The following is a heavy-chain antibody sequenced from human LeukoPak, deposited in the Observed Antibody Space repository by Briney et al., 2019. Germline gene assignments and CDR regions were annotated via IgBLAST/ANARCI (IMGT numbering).Heavy chain of an antibody. V-gene: IGHV3-15*01. CDR3: TVTTHYDAFDI. J-gene: IGHJ3*02. CDR1: GFTFSSYS. D-gene: IGHD4-17*01. CDR2: IKSKTDGGTK. Sequence: GGSLRLSCAASGFTFSSYSMNWVRQAPGKGLEWVGRIKSKTDGGTKDYAAPVKGRFTISRDDSKNTLYLQMNSLKTEDTAVYYCTVTTHYDAFDIWGQGTMVTVSS.